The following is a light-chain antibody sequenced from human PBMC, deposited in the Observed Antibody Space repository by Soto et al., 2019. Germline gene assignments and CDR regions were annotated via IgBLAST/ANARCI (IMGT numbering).Light chain of an antibody. CDR3: QHDSSYSYT. J-gene: IGKJ2*01. CDR2: DAS. CDR1: QSISSW. Sequence: EIQMTQSPSTLSASVGDRVTITCRASQSISSWLAWYQQKPGKAPKLLIYDASSLESVVPSRFSGSGSGTEFTLTSSSLQPDDFATYYCQHDSSYSYTFGQGTKLEIK. V-gene: IGKV1-5*01.